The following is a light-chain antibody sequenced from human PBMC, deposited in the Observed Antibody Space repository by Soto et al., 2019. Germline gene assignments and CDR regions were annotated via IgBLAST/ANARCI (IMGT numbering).Light chain of an antibody. CDR2: GAS. J-gene: IGKJ4*01. CDR1: QSVSSN. CDR3: QQYNNWPTLT. Sequence: EIVMTQSPATLSVSPGERATLSSRASQSVSSNLAWYQQKPGQAPRLXXYGASTRANGIPARFSGSGSGTELTLTISSLQSEDFAVYYCQQYNNWPTLTFGGGTKVDIK. V-gene: IGKV3-15*01.